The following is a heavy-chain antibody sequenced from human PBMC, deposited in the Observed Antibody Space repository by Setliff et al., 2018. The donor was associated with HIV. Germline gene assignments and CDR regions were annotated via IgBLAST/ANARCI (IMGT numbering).Heavy chain of an antibody. Sequence: SETLSLTCTVSGGSISSSSYYWGWIRQPPGKGLEWIGSIYYSGSTYYNPSLKSRATIPVDTSQNQFSLKLSSVTAADTAIYYCARRIYGNNPYFDYWSQGTLVTVSS. CDR3: ARRIYGNNPYFDY. J-gene: IGHJ4*02. CDR1: GGSISSSSYY. CDR2: IYYSGST. D-gene: IGHD4-17*01. V-gene: IGHV4-39*07.